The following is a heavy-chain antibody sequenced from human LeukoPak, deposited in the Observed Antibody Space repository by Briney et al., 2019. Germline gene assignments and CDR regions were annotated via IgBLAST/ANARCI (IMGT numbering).Heavy chain of an antibody. D-gene: IGHD6-19*01. CDR1: GFTFSRST. CDR2: IYGGDIT. CDR3: ASTTSAVTVADPRDAFDV. Sequence: GGSLRLSCAVSGFTFSRSTMNWVRQAPGKGLEWVSVIYGGDITYYADSVKGRFTISRDNSKNTLYLQMNSLRVEDTAVYYCASTTSAVTVADPRDAFDVWGQGTMVTVSS. V-gene: IGHV3-53*01. J-gene: IGHJ3*01.